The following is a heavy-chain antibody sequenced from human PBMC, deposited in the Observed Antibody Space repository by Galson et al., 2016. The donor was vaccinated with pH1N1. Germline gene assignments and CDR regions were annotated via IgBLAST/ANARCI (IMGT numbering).Heavy chain of an antibody. Sequence: SVKVSCKASGYTFTDYYIHWVRQAPGKGLEWMGWINPNSDVTKYAQKFQDRGTMTRDTSINTAYMELGGLTSDDTAVYYCARDSKGGIPFHYWGQGTLVTLSS. CDR2: INPNSDVT. J-gene: IGHJ4*02. D-gene: IGHD1-26*01. CDR1: GYTFTDYY. V-gene: IGHV1-2*02. CDR3: ARDSKGGIPFHY.